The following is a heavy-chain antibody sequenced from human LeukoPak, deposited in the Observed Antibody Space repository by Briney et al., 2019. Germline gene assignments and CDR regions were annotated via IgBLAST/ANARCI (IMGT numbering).Heavy chain of an antibody. V-gene: IGHV4-30-4*01. CDR3: AREHPEYCSGGSCYSGWFDP. Sequence: PSETLSLTCTVSGGSISSGDYYWSWIRQPPGKGLEWIGYIYYSGSTYYNPSLKSRVTISVDTSKNQFSLKLSSVTAADTAVYYCAREHPEYCSGGSCYSGWFDPWGQGTLVTVSS. J-gene: IGHJ5*02. CDR2: IYYSGST. D-gene: IGHD2-15*01. CDR1: GGSISSGDYY.